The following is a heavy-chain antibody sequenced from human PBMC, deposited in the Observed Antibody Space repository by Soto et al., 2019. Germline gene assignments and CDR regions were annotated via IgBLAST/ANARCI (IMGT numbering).Heavy chain of an antibody. Sequence: QVQLVQSGAEEKKPGASVKVSCKASGYTFTSYAMHWVRQAPGQRLEWMGWINAGNGNTKYSQKFQGRVTIPRDTSASTAYMELSSLSSEDTAVYYCAGAPGRRGKAEYGGQGTLVPVSS. CDR1: GYTFTSYA. J-gene: IGHJ4*02. D-gene: IGHD6-13*01. V-gene: IGHV1-3*05. CDR2: INAGNGNT. CDR3: AGAPGRRGKAEY.